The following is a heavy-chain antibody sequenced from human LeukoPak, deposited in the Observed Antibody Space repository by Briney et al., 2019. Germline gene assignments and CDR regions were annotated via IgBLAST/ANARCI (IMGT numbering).Heavy chain of an antibody. CDR1: GFTFDDYT. Sequence: GGSLRLSCAASGFTFDDYTMHRVRQAPGKGLEWVSLISWDGGSRYYADSVKGRFTISRDNSKNSLYLQMNSLRTEDTALYYCAKGSTYYYYYMDVWGKGTTVTISS. CDR3: AKGSTYYYYYMDV. J-gene: IGHJ6*03. V-gene: IGHV3-43*01. CDR2: ISWDGGSR. D-gene: IGHD1-26*01.